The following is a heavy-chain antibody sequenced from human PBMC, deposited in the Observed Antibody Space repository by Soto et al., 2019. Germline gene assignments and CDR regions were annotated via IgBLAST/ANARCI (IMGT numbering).Heavy chain of an antibody. CDR1: GFTFSSQT. CDR2: ISSSGST. V-gene: IGHV3-23*01. D-gene: IGHD5-12*01. CDR3: AKGARDVDS. Sequence: EVQLLESGGGLVQPGGSLRLSCAASGFTFSSQTMSWVRQAPGKGLEWVSVISSSGSTSYTDSVEGRFTISKDSSKNTLYPQLNSLRVEDTAVYYCAKGARDVDSWGQGTLVTVSS. J-gene: IGHJ4*02.